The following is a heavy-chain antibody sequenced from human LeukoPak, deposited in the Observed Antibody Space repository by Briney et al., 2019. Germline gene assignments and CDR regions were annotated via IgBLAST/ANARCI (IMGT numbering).Heavy chain of an antibody. V-gene: IGHV4-39*01. CDR2: IYYSGST. CDR1: GGSISNNSYH. D-gene: IGHD6-13*01. J-gene: IGHJ4*02. CDR3: ARLFRYSSSWYLFDY. Sequence: PSETLSLTCTVSGGSISNNSYHWGWIRQPPGKGLEWIGSIYYSGSTYYNPSLKSRVTVSVDTSKNQFSLKLSSVTAADTAVYYCARLFRYSSSWYLFDYWGQGTLVTVSS.